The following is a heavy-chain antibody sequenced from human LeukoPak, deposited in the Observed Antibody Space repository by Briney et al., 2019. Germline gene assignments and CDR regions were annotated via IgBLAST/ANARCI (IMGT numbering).Heavy chain of an antibody. CDR2: ISSSSSYI. J-gene: IGHJ4*02. D-gene: IGHD4-23*01. V-gene: IGHV3-21*01. CDR3: ARGSGTMVVTPLFH. CDR1: GFTFSSYS. Sequence: GGSLRLSCAASGFTFSSYSMNWVRQAPGKGLEWVSSISSSSSYIYYADSVKGRFTISRDNAKNSLYLQMNSLRAEDTAVYYCARGSGTMVVTPLFHWGQRTLVTVSS.